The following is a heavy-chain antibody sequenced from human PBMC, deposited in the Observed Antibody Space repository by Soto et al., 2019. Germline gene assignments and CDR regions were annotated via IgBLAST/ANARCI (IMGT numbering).Heavy chain of an antibody. CDR1: GGSFSGYY. Sequence: QVQLQQWGAGLLKPSETLSLTCAVYGGSFSGYYWSWIRQPPGKGLEWSGEINHSGSTNYNPSLKSRVTISVDTSKNQFSLKLSSVTAADTAVYYCARGRSRDGGYWGQGTLVTVSS. CDR3: ARGRSRDGGY. J-gene: IGHJ4*02. D-gene: IGHD2-2*01. CDR2: INHSGST. V-gene: IGHV4-34*01.